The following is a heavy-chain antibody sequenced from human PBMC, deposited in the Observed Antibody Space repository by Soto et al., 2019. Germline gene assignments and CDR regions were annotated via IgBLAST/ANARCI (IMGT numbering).Heavy chain of an antibody. CDR1: GGSISSSSYY. D-gene: IGHD3-16*01. J-gene: IGHJ4*02. Sequence: SETLSLTCTVSGGSISSSSYYWGWIRQPPGKGLEWIGSIYYSGSTYYNPSLKSRVTISVDTSKNQFSLKLSSVTAADTAVYYCARPGHPYGYFDYWGQGTLVTVSS. V-gene: IGHV4-39*01. CDR3: ARPGHPYGYFDY. CDR2: IYYSGST.